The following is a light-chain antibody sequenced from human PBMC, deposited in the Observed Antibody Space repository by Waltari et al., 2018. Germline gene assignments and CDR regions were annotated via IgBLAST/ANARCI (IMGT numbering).Light chain of an antibody. CDR2: EDT. J-gene: IGLJ3*02. CDR1: SGDSGAFNR. V-gene: IGLV2-14*01. CDR3: LSYTTINTWV. Sequence: QSALTQPASVSGSPGQSLTISFRGTSGDSGAFNRVSWYQQFAGKAPRLLIYEDTLRPSEISDRFSGAKSGDTASLTISGLQAEDEADYFCLSYTTINTWVFGGGTKVTVL.